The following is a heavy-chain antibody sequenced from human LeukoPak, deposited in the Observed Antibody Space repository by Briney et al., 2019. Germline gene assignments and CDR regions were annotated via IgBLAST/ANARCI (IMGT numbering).Heavy chain of an antibody. J-gene: IGHJ4*02. CDR3: ASGITMVREIDY. CDR1: GFTFSDYY. CDR2: ISSSGSTI. D-gene: IGHD3-10*01. V-gene: IGHV3-11*04. Sequence: GGSLRLSCAGSGFTFSDYYMSWIRQAPGKGLEWVSYISSSGSTIYYADSVKGRFTISRDNAKNSLYLQMNSLRAEDTAVYYCASGITMVREIDYWGQGTLVTVSS.